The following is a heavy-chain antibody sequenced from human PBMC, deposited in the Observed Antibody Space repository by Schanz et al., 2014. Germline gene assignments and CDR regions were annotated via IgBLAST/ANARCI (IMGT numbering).Heavy chain of an antibody. V-gene: IGHV4-31*03. CDR1: GGSVSSGGDY. CDR2: ISYSGST. Sequence: QVQLQESGPGLVKPSQTLSLTCTVSGGSVSSGGDYWSWIRQHPGKGLEWIGFISYSGSTYYNPSLKSRVTISVDTSKNQFSLNLSSATAADTAVYYCARDSLRGATGGYGMDVWGQGTTGTVSS. J-gene: IGHJ6*02. D-gene: IGHD2-8*02. CDR3: ARDSLRGATGGYGMDV.